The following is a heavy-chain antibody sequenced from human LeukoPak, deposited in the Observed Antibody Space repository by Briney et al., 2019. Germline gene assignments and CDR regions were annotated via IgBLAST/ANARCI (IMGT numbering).Heavy chain of an antibody. CDR3: ARNELISSNYYYYGMDV. J-gene: IGHJ6*02. CDR1: GGSISSGGNY. V-gene: IGHV4-31*03. CDR2: INYSGNA. Sequence: PSETLSLTCTVSGGSISSGGNYWTWIRQNPGKGLEWIGYINYSGNAYYNPSHKSRVTISVDTSKIQFSLKLSSVTAADTAVYYCARNELISSNYYYYGMDVWGQGTTVTVSS.